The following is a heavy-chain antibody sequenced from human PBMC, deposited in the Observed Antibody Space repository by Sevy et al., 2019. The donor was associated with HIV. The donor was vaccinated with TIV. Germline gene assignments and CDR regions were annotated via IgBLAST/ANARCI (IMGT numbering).Heavy chain of an antibody. Sequence: SETLSLTCTVSGGSISSYYWSWIRQPPGKGLEWIGYIYYCGSTNYNPSLKSRVTISVDTSKNQFSLKLSSVTAADTAVYYCARDMGIAAAGTRGGFDYWGQGTLVTVSS. CDR1: GGSISSYY. J-gene: IGHJ4*02. CDR3: ARDMGIAAAGTRGGFDY. V-gene: IGHV4-59*01. CDR2: IYYCGST. D-gene: IGHD6-13*01.